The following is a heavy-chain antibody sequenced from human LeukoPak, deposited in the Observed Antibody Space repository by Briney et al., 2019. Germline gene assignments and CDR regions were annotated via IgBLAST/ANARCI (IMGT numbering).Heavy chain of an antibody. Sequence: PGGSLRLSCVASVFTFTSYAMNWVRQAPGKGLEWVSAISGSGRSTYYADSVKGRFTISGDNSKNTLYLQMNSLRAEDTAVYYCAKFQGVYAMDWFDPWGQGTLVTVSS. D-gene: IGHD2-8*01. J-gene: IGHJ5*02. CDR1: VFTFTSYA. CDR3: AKFQGVYAMDWFDP. V-gene: IGHV3-23*01. CDR2: ISGSGRST.